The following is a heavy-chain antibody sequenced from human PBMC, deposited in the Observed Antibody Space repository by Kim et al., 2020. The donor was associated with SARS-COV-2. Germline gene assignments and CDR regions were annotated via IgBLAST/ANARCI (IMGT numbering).Heavy chain of an antibody. Sequence: GGSLRLSCAASGFTFSSYGMHWVRQAPGKGLEWVAVIWYDGSNKYYADSVKGRFTISRDNSKNTLYLQMNSLRAEDTAVYYCARESSSGSFDYWGQGTLVAVSS. D-gene: IGHD6-19*01. V-gene: IGHV3-33*01. CDR1: GFTFSSYG. J-gene: IGHJ4*02. CDR2: IWYDGSNK. CDR3: ARESSSGSFDY.